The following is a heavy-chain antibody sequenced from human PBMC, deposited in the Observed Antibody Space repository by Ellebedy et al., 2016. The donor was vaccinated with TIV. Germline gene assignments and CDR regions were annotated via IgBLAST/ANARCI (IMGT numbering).Heavy chain of an antibody. CDR1: GFTLGNYE. V-gene: IGHV3-23*01. CDR3: ARSGRIAARQYDF. J-gene: IGHJ4*02. Sequence: GESLKISXVASGFTLGNYEMTWVRQAPGMGLEWVSAISATGGTTYYADSVKGRFTISRDNSKNTMYLQMQSLRDADSATYYCARSGRIAARQYDFWGQGTLVTVSS. CDR2: ISATGGTT. D-gene: IGHD6-6*01.